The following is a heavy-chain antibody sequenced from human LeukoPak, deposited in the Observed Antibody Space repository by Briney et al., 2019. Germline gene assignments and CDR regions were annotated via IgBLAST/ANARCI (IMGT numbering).Heavy chain of an antibody. CDR2: ISASGST. V-gene: IGHV3-23*01. CDR1: GFTFSSFSSYA. D-gene: IGHD6-6*01. J-gene: IGHJ3*02. Sequence: GGSLRLSCVASGFTFSSFSSYAMTWVRQAPGKGLECVSGISASGSTYYADSVKGRFTISRDNSKNTLYVEMNRLRAEDTAVYHCTKSQSIAVTDAFDIWGQGTMVTVSS. CDR3: TKSQSIAVTDAFDI.